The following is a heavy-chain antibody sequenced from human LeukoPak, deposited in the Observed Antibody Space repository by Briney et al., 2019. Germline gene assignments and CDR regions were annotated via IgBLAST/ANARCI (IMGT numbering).Heavy chain of an antibody. CDR1: GFAFSIYG. V-gene: IGHV3-30*02. J-gene: IGHJ4*02. CDR2: IRYDGSNK. D-gene: IGHD3-22*01. CDR3: AKEKKYYYDGSGYPGYDY. Sequence: GGSLRLSCTASGFAFSIYGMHWVRQAPGKGLEWVAFIRYDGSNKYYADSVKGRFTISRDNSKNTLYLQMNSLRAEDTAVYYCAKEKKYYYDGSGYPGYDYWGQGTLVTVSS.